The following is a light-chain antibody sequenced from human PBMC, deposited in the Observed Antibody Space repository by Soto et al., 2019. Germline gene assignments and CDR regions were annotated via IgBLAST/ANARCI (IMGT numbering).Light chain of an antibody. CDR2: GNS. CDR1: SSNIGAGHD. J-gene: IGLJ2*01. V-gene: IGLV1-40*01. CDR3: QSYDRSLSGSVV. Sequence: QSVLTQPPSVSGAPGQRVTISCTGSSSNIGAGHDVYWYQQLPGTAPKLLIYGNSNRPSGVPDRFSGSKSGTSASLAITGLQAEDEADYYCQSYDRSLSGSVVFGGGTKLTVL.